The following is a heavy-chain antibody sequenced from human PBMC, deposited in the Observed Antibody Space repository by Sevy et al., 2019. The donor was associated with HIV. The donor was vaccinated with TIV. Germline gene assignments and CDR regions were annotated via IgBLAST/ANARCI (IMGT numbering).Heavy chain of an antibody. Sequence: GGSLRLSCAASGFIFSTYTMTWVRQAPGKGLEWVSGISGSGGSTYYADSLKGRFTIFRDNSKSTVHLQMNSLRAEDTALYYCAKGDRTFYGLDVWGQGTTVTVSS. CDR2: ISGSGGST. V-gene: IGHV3-23*01. D-gene: IGHD2-15*01. CDR1: GFIFSTYT. CDR3: AKGDRTFYGLDV. J-gene: IGHJ6*02.